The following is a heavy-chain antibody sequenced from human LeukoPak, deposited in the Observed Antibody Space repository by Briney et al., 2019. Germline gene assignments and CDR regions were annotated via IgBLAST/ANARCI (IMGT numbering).Heavy chain of an antibody. D-gene: IGHD2-21*01. CDR1: GFTFSSYE. V-gene: IGHV3-15*01. CDR3: TTRLEHIVVILDY. J-gene: IGHJ4*02. CDR2: IKSKTDGGTT. Sequence: PGGSLRLSCAASGFTFSSYEMNWVRQAPGKGLEWVGRIKSKTDGGTTDYAAPVKGRFTISRDDSKNTLYLQMNSLKTEDTAVYYCTTRLEHIVVILDYWGQGTLVTVSS.